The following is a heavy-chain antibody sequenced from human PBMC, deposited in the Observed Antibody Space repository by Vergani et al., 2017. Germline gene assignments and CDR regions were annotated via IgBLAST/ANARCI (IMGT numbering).Heavy chain of an antibody. V-gene: IGHV1-69*01. Sequence: QVQLVQSGAEVKKPGSSVKVSCKASGGTFSSYAISWVRQAPGQGLEWMGGIIPIFGTANYAQKFQGRVTITADESTSTAYMELSSLRSEDTAVYYCARGXYYDSSGYPRGDYYYYMDVWGKGTTVTVSS. CDR2: IIPIFGTA. CDR1: GGTFSSYA. D-gene: IGHD3-22*01. J-gene: IGHJ6*03. CDR3: ARGXYYDSSGYPRGDYYYYMDV.